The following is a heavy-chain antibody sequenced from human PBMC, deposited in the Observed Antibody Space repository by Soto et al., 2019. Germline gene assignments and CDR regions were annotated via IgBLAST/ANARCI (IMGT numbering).Heavy chain of an antibody. Sequence: ASVKVSCKASGYTFTSYAMHWVRQAPGQRLEWMGWINAGNGNTKYSQKFQGRLTISKDTSKNQVVLSMTYMEPVDTATYFCAYRVTYRTYWDVGYFDPWGQGTLVTVSS. CDR3: AYRVTYRTYWDVGYFDP. CDR2: INAGNGNT. J-gene: IGHJ5*02. V-gene: IGHV1-3*01. CDR1: GYTFTSYA. D-gene: IGHD1-1*01.